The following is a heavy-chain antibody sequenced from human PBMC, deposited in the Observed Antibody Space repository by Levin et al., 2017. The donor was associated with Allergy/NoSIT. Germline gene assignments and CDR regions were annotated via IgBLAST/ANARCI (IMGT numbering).Heavy chain of an antibody. CDR1: GFTFSSYS. J-gene: IGHJ3*02. CDR3: AKRRDGWDDAFDI. CDR2: ISSSSSYI. Sequence: PGGSLRLSCAASGFTFSSYSMNWVRQAPGKGLEWVSSISSSSSYIYYADSVKGRFTISRDNAKNSLYLQMNSLRAEDTAVYYCAKRRDGWDDAFDIWGQGTMVTVSS. D-gene: IGHD5-24*01. V-gene: IGHV3-21*01.